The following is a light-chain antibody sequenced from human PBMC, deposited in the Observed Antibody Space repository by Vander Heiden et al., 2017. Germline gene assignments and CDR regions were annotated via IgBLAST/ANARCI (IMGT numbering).Light chain of an antibody. Sequence: EIVLTQSPGTLSLSPGERATLSCRASQSVSSSYLAWYQQKPGQAPRLLIYGASSRATGIPDRFSGSGYGTDFTLTISRLEPEDFAVYYCQQDCSSPLLTFGGGTKVEIK. J-gene: IGKJ4*01. V-gene: IGKV3-20*01. CDR1: QSVSSSY. CDR3: QQDCSSPLLT. CDR2: GAS.